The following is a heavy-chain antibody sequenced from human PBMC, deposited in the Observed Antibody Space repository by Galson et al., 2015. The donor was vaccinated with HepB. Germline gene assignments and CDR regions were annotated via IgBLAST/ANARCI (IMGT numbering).Heavy chain of an antibody. J-gene: IGHJ6*04. V-gene: IGHV3-21*01. CDR2: ISSSSSYT. CDR3: AKKSDV. Sequence: SLRLSCAASGFTFSSYSMNWVRQAPGKGLEWVSSISSSSSYTYYADSVKGRFTISRDNAKNSLYLQMNSLRAEDTAVYYCAKKSDVWGKGTTVTVSS. CDR1: GFTFSSYS.